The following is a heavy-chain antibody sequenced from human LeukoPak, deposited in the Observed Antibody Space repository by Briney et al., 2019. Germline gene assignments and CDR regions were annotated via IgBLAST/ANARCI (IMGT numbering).Heavy chain of an antibody. CDR2: INTNTGNP. V-gene: IGHV7-4-1*02. Sequence: ASVKVSCKASGGTFSSYAMNWVRQAPGQGLEWMGWINTNTGNPTYAQGFTGRFVFSLDTSVSTAYLQISSLKAEDTAVYYCARAPGICTNGVCFLFDYWGQGTLVTVSS. J-gene: IGHJ4*02. CDR1: GGTFSSYA. D-gene: IGHD2-8*01. CDR3: ARAPGICTNGVCFLFDY.